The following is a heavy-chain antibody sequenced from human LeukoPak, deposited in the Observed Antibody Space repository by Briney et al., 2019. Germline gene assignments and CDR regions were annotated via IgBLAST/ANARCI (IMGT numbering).Heavy chain of an antibody. CDR3: ARASVWFGELPDAFDI. Sequence: SQTLSLTCAVSGGSISSGGYWGSWIRQPPGKGLEWIGYIYHSGSTYCNSSLKSRVTISVDRSKNQFSLNLSSVTAADTAVYYCARASVWFGELPDAFDIWGQGTMVTVSS. D-gene: IGHD3-10*01. V-gene: IGHV4-30-2*01. CDR1: GGSISSGGYW. J-gene: IGHJ3*02. CDR2: IYHSGST.